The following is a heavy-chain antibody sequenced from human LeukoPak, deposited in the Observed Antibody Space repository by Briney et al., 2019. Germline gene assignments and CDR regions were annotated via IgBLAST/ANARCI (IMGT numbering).Heavy chain of an antibody. Sequence: SETLSLTCAVSGYSISSGYYWGCIRQPPEKGLAWIGSIYHSGSTYYNPSLKSRVTISVATSKNQFSLKLSSVTAADTAVYYCARRDPGDAFDIWGQGTMVTVSS. CDR1: GYSISSGYY. CDR2: IYHSGST. J-gene: IGHJ3*02. CDR3: ARRDPGDAFDI. V-gene: IGHV4-38-2*01.